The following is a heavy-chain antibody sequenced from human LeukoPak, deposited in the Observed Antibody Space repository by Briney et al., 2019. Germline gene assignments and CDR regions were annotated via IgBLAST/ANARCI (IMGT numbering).Heavy chain of an antibody. Sequence: GGSLRLSCAASGFTFSSYSRNWVRQAQGQGLKWVSSISSSSSYIYYADSVKGRFTSSRDNAKNSLYLQMNSLRAEDTAVYYCAAGGDVEMATKKNIDYCGQGTLVTVSS. CDR2: ISSSSSYI. J-gene: IGHJ4*02. CDR1: GFTFSSYS. CDR3: AAGGDVEMATKKNIDY. V-gene: IGHV3-21*01. D-gene: IGHD5-24*01.